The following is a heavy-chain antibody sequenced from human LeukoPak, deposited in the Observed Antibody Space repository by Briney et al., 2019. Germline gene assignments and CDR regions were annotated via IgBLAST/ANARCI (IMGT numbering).Heavy chain of an antibody. J-gene: IGHJ4*02. CDR3: ARSQNYYGSGDY. Sequence: SETLSLTCTVSGDSVSNGNYYWSWLRQPPGKALEWIGYIYYTGKTYYNPSLEGRVTILVGTSRNHFSVKLSSVTAADTAVYYCARSQNYYGSGDYWSQGTLVTVSS. CDR1: GDSVSNGNYY. CDR2: IYYTGKT. D-gene: IGHD3-10*01. V-gene: IGHV4-61*03.